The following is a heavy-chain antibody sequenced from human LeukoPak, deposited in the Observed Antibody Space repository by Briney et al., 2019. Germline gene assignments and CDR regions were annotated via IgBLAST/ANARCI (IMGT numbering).Heavy chain of an antibody. J-gene: IGHJ6*02. V-gene: IGHV3-11*01. CDR3: ARDWVVEQQLVRGHYYYYYGMDV. D-gene: IGHD6-13*01. CDR2: ISSSGSTI. Sequence: KPGGSLRLSCAASGFTFSDYYMSWIRQAPGKGLEWVSYISSSGSTIYYADSVKGRFTISRDNAKNSLYLQMNSLRAEDTAVYCCARDWVVEQQLVRGHYYYYYGMDVWGQGTTVTVSS. CDR1: GFTFSDYY.